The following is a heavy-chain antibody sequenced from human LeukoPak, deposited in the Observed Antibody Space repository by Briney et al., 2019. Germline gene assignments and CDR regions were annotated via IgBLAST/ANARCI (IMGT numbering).Heavy chain of an antibody. CDR1: GYTFTSYD. D-gene: IGHD2-15*01. V-gene: IGHV1-8*03. J-gene: IGHJ5*02. Sequence: ASVKVSCKASGYTFTSYDINWVRQATGQGLEWMGWMNPNSGNTGYAQKFQGRVTITRNTSISTAYMELSSLRSEDTAVYYCARGRRHGYCSGGSCYSWTYNWFDPWGQGTLVTVSS. CDR2: MNPNSGNT. CDR3: ARGRRHGYCSGGSCYSWTYNWFDP.